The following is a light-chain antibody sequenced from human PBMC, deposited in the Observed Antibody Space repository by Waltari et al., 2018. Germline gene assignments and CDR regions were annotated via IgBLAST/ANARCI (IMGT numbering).Light chain of an antibody. CDR2: EVS. Sequence: QSALTQPPSVPGSPGQSPTISCTGTTSSAGDYKLVSWYQQHPGKAPKLMIYEVSNRPSGVSNRFSASKSGNTASLTISGLQAEDEADYYCSSYTTSSTLYVFGTGTKVTVL. V-gene: IGLV2-14*01. J-gene: IGLJ1*01. CDR3: SSYTTSSTLYV. CDR1: TSSAGDYKL.